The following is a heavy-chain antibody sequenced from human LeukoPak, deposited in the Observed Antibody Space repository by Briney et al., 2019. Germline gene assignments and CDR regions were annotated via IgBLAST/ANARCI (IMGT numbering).Heavy chain of an antibody. CDR2: ISAYNGNT. J-gene: IGHJ6*03. CDR3: ANHQDSNYCYMDL. Sequence: ASVKVSCKASGYTFTSYGISWVRQAPGQGLEWMGWISAYNGNTNYAQKLQGRVTMTTDTSTRTPYTELRSLRSDDTALYSSANHQDSNYCYMDLWAKGTTVSVSS. D-gene: IGHD1-14*01. V-gene: IGHV1-18*01. CDR1: GYTFTSYG.